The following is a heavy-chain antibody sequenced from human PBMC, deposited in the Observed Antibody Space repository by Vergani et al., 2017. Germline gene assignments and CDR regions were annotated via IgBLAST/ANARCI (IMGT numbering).Heavy chain of an antibody. CDR2: IIPIFGTA. V-gene: IGHV1-69*01. J-gene: IGHJ6*03. D-gene: IGHD3-16*02. CDR1: GGTFSSYA. Sequence: QVQLVQSGAEVKKPGSSVKVSCKASGGTFSSYAISWVRQAPGQGLEWMGGIIPIFGTANYAQKFQGRVTITADESTSTAYMELSSLRSEDTAVYYCARNGVGVRLGELSSPNYYYYYMDVWGKGTTVTVSS. CDR3: ARNGVGVRLGELSSPNYYYYYMDV.